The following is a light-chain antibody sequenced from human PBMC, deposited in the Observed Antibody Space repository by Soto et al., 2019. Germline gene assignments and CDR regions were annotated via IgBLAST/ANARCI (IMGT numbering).Light chain of an antibody. CDR3: QQYDTSPWT. J-gene: IGKJ1*01. CDR1: QSVSRSN. V-gene: IGKV3-20*01. Sequence: EIVLTQSPGTLSLSPGERATLSCRASQSVSRSNLAWYQQRPGQAPRLLIYGASSRATGIPDRFTGGGSGTGFVLAISRLEPEDFAVYYCQQYDTSPWTFGQGTKVEIK. CDR2: GAS.